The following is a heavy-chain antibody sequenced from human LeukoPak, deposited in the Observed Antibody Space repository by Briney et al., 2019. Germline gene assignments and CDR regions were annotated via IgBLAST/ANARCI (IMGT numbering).Heavy chain of an antibody. CDR2: INPNSGGT. D-gene: IGHD3-22*01. CDR3: ARDDILYDSSGYYYWFDP. V-gene: IGHV1-2*06. Sequence: ASVKVSCKASGYTFTGYYMHWVRQAPGRGLEWMGRINPNSGGTNYAQKFQGRVTMTRDTSISTAYTELSRLRSDDTAVYYCARDDILYDSSGYYYWFDPWGQGTLVTVSS. CDR1: GYTFTGYY. J-gene: IGHJ5*02.